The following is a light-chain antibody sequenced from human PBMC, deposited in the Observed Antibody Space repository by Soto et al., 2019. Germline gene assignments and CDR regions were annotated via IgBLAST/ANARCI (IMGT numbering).Light chain of an antibody. V-gene: IGKV3-11*01. CDR1: HNVDSY. CDR3: QQRKHWPPLT. CDR2: DAS. J-gene: IGKJ5*01. Sequence: EVVLTQSPATLSLSPGEKATISCRASHNVDSYLAWYQQKPGQAPRLLIYDASNRATGIPARFSGSGSGTDFTLTISSLEPEDSAVYYCQQRKHWPPLTFGQGTRPE.